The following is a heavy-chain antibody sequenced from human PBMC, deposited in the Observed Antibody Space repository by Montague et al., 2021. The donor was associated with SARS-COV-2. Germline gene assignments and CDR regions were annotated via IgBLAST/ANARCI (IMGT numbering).Heavy chain of an antibody. CDR3: ARGHLSASMIVVVFTSASYYYDY. CDR2: IKQSGST. Sequence: SETLSLTCAVYGGSFGDDHWSWIRQPPGKGLEWIGDIKQSGSTNYDPSXXSRGTISVDTSKNQFSLKLTSVTAADTAVYFCARGHLSASMIVVVFTSASYYYDYWGQGAQVTVSS. CDR1: GGSFGDDH. V-gene: IGHV4-34*01. D-gene: IGHD3-22*01. J-gene: IGHJ4*02.